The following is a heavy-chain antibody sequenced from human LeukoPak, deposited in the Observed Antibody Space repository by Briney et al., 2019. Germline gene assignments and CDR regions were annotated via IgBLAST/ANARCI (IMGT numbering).Heavy chain of an antibody. Sequence: SETLSLTCTVSGGSISSGSYYWGWIRQPPGKRLEWIGSIYYSGSTYYNPSLKSRVTISVDTSKNQLSLKLSSVTAADTAVYYCARHMWFGPGQLYYYMDVWGKGTTVTVSS. J-gene: IGHJ6*03. CDR3: ARHMWFGPGQLYYYMDV. CDR2: IYYSGST. CDR1: GGSISSGSYY. D-gene: IGHD3-10*01. V-gene: IGHV4-39*01.